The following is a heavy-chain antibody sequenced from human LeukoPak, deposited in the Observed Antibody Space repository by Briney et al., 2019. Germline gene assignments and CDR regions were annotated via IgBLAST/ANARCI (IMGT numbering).Heavy chain of an antibody. D-gene: IGHD1-26*01. J-gene: IGHJ4*02. CDR3: ATADKWEPLDY. CDR1: GYNFDRYG. V-gene: IGHV1-24*01. Sequence: ASVKVSCKGSGYNFDRYGVNWVRQAPGQWLEWMGGFDPEDGESIFAQRFQGRFSMTEDTSTDTAYMELRSLRPEDTAVYYYATADKWEPLDYWGQGTLVTVSS. CDR2: FDPEDGES.